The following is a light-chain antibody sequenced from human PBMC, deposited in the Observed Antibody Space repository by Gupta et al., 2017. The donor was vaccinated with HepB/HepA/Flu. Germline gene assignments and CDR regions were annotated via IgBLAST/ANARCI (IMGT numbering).Light chain of an antibody. CDR2: LGS. CDR1: QSLLHSNGYNY. Sequence: IVMTQSPLSLPVTPGEPASISCRSSQSLLHSNGYNYLDWYLQKPGQSPQLLIYLGSNRASGVPDRFSGSGSGTDCTLKSSRVEAEDVGVYYCMQALQISWTFGQGTKVEIK. CDR3: MQALQISWT. V-gene: IGKV2-28*01. J-gene: IGKJ1*01.